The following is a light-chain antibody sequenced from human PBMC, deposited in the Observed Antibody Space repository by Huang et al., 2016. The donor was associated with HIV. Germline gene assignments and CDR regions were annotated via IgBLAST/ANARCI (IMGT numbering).Light chain of an antibody. V-gene: IGKV1-27*01. Sequence: DIQMTQSPSSLSASVGDRVTITCRASQAISYYLAWYQQKPGKIPKLLIADSSTLQSGVPSRFSGGGSGTDFALSISGLRPEDVATYFCQRYNMAPYPFGQGTRLDI. CDR2: DSS. CDR3: QRYNMAPYP. CDR1: QAISYY. J-gene: IGKJ2*01.